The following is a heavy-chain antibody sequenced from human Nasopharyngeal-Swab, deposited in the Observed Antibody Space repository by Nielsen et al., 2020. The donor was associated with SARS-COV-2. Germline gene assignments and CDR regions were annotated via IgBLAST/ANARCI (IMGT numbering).Heavy chain of an antibody. Sequence: SCAASGFTFSSYGMHWVRQAPGKGLEWVAVIWYDGSNKYYADSVKGRFTISRDNSKNTVYLQMNSLRAEDTAVYYCARALWGSYYYGMDVWGQGTTVTVSS. CDR3: ARALWGSYYYGMDV. D-gene: IGHD7-27*01. V-gene: IGHV3-30*19. J-gene: IGHJ6*02. CDR2: IWYDGSNK. CDR1: GFTFSSYG.